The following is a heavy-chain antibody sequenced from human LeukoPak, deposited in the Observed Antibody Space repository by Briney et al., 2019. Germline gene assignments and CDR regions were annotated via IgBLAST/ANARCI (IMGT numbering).Heavy chain of an antibody. CDR1: GGTFSSYA. CDR3: ARGSSSEDYFDY. D-gene: IGHD6-13*01. J-gene: IGHJ4*02. CDR2: IIPIFGTA. Sequence: GASVKVSCKASGGTFSSYAISWVRQAPGQGLEWMGGIIPIFGTANYAQKFQGRVTITADESTSTAYMELRSLRSDDTAVYYCARGSSSEDYFDYWGQGTLVTVSS. V-gene: IGHV1-69*13.